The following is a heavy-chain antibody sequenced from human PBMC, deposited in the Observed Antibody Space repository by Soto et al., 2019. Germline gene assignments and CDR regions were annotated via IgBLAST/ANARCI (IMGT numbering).Heavy chain of an antibody. CDR2: VSDNGGSRGGT. D-gene: IGHD6-19*01. Sequence: PGGSLRLSCKASGFMFNNSAMTWVRQAPGQGLQWVASVSDNGGSRGGTYYADSVKGRFTISRDNSKNTLYLQLDSLTGADTAVYYCAREPGVSSGWYVDYWGQGALVTVSS. V-gene: IGHV3-23*01. CDR1: GFMFNNSA. CDR3: AREPGVSSGWYVDY. J-gene: IGHJ4*02.